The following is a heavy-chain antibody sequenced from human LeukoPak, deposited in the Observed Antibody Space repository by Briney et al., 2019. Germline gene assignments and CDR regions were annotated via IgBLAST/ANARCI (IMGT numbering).Heavy chain of an antibody. CDR3: ARIEHWNGYYDY. V-gene: IGHV4-30-4*01. CDR2: IYYSGNT. CDR1: GGSINNDDYY. J-gene: IGHJ4*02. Sequence: SETLSLTCTVSGGSINNDDYYWNWIRQRPGKGLEWLGYIYYSGNTYYNPSVKSRVNISIDTSKNQSSLQLCSLTAADTAVYYCARIEHWNGYYDYWGQGTLVTVSS. D-gene: IGHD3-3*01.